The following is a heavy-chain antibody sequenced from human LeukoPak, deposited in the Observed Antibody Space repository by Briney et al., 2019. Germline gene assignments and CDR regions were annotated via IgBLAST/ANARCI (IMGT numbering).Heavy chain of an antibody. CDR2: ISSNGGST. CDR3: ARYNFARDYFDY. V-gene: IGHV3-64*01. CDR1: GFTFSSYA. Sequence: GGSLRLSCAASGFTFSSYAMHWVRQAPGKGLEYVSAISSNGGSTYYANSVKGRFTIPRDNSKNTLYLQMGSLRAEDMAVYYCARYNFARDYFDYWGQGTLVTVSS. D-gene: IGHD5-24*01. J-gene: IGHJ4*02.